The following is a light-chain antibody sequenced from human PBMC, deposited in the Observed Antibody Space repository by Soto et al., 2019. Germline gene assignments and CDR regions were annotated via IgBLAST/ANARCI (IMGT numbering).Light chain of an antibody. J-gene: IGKJ1*01. CDR2: AAS. CDR1: QGISNY. CDR3: QKYNSAPRT. Sequence: DIQMTQSPSSLSASVGDRVTITCRASQGISNYLAWYHQKPGKVPKLLVYAASTLQSGVPSRFSGSGSGTDFTLTISSLQPEDVATYYCQKYNSAPRTFVQGTKVEIK. V-gene: IGKV1-27*01.